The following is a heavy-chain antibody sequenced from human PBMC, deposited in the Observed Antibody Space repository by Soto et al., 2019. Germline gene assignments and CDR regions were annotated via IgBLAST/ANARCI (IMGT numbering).Heavy chain of an antibody. CDR3: ARDGRLSRPDWYFDL. CDR1: GLTFSSYE. V-gene: IGHV3-48*03. J-gene: IGHJ2*01. Sequence: GSLRLSCAASGLTFSSYEMNWVRQAPGKGLEWVSYISRSGSTIYYADSVKGRVTISRDNAKNSLYLQMNSLRAEDTAVYYCARDGRLSRPDWYFDLWGRGTLVTVSS. D-gene: IGHD1-1*01. CDR2: ISRSGSTI.